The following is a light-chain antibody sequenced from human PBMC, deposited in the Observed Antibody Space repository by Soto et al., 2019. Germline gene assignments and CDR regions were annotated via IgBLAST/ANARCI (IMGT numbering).Light chain of an antibody. V-gene: IGKV3-11*01. J-gene: IGKJ1*01. CDR3: QQRGNWPRTWA. Sequence: EIVLTQSPVTLSLSPGEGATLSCKASQSINTNLGWYQQKPGQAPRLLIYDASLRATGIPARFTGSGSGTEFPLTISSLEPEDFAVYYCQQRGNWPRTWAFGQGTKVEVK. CDR2: DAS. CDR1: QSINTN.